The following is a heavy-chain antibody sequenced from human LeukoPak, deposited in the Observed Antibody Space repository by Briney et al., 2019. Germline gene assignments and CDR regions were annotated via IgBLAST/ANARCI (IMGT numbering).Heavy chain of an antibody. D-gene: IGHD1-26*01. CDR3: ARFAHVYSDFDY. Sequence: ASVKVSCKASGYTFTSYYIHLVRLSPGQGLEWVGIINPSGSSTHYAQKFQGRVTMTRDTSTSTVYMDLGNLRSEDPAVYYCARFAHVYSDFDYWGQGTLVTVSS. J-gene: IGHJ4*02. V-gene: IGHV1-46*01. CDR1: GYTFTSYY. CDR2: INPSGSST.